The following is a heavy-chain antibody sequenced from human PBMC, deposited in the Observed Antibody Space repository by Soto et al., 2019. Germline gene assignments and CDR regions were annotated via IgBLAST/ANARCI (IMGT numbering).Heavy chain of an antibody. Sequence: GGSLRLSCAASGFTFDDYAMHWVRQAPGKGLEWVSGISWNSGSIGYADSVKGRFTISRDNSKNTLYLQMNSLRAEDTAVYYCAKNGQVATIPHFDYWGQGTLVTVSS. CDR3: AKNGQVATIPHFDY. CDR2: ISWNSGSI. J-gene: IGHJ4*02. V-gene: IGHV3-9*01. D-gene: IGHD5-12*01. CDR1: GFTFDDYA.